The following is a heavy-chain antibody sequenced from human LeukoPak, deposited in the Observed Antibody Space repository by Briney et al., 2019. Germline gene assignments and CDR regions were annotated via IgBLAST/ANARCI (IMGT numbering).Heavy chain of an antibody. Sequence: GGSLRLSCAASGFTFSSYDMHWVRQATGKGLEWVSAIGTAGDTYYPGSVKGRFTISRENAKNSLYLQMNSLRAGDTAVYYCARSADYYGSGTGHAFDIWGQGTMVTVSS. V-gene: IGHV3-13*01. CDR1: GFTFSSYD. CDR3: ARSADYYGSGTGHAFDI. D-gene: IGHD3-10*01. CDR2: IGTAGDT. J-gene: IGHJ3*02.